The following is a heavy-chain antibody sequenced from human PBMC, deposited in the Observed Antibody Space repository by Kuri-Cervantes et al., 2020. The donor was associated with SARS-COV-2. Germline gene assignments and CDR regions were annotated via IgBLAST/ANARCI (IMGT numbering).Heavy chain of an antibody. CDR1: GGTFSSYA. CDR2: IDPSGGST. V-gene: IGHV1-46*01. CDR3: ARDGSEYYDILTGLGRRVPYGMDV. J-gene: IGHJ6*02. Sequence: ASVKVSCKASGGTFSSYAISWVRQAPGQGLEWMGIIDPSGGSTSYAQKFQGRVTMTRDTSTSTVYMEPSSLRSEDTAVYYCARDGSEYYDILTGLGRRVPYGMDVWGQGTTVTVSS. D-gene: IGHD3-9*01.